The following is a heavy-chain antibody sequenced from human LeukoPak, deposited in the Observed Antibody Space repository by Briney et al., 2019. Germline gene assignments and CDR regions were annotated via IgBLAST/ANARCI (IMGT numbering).Heavy chain of an antibody. CDR3: ARRRGGFSGGNFDY. Sequence: SETLSLTCTVSGGSISSYYWSWIRQPPGKGLEWIGYISYSGSTNYNPSLKSRVTMSVDTSKNQFSLNVNSVTAADTAVYYCARRRGGFSGGNFDYWGQGILVTVSS. D-gene: IGHD6-25*01. V-gene: IGHV4-59*08. CDR2: ISYSGST. J-gene: IGHJ4*02. CDR1: GGSISSYY.